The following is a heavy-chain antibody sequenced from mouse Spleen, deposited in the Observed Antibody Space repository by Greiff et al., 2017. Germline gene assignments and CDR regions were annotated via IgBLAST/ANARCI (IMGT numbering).Heavy chain of an antibody. CDR2: IWGGGST. CDR3: ARESDYEDAMDY. D-gene: IGHD2-4*01. V-gene: IGHV2-6*01. CDR1: GFSLTSYG. J-gene: IGHJ4*01. Sequence: QVQLQQSGPGLVAPSQSLSITCTVSGFSLTSYGVDWVRQSPGKGLEWLGVIWGGGSTNYNSALKSRLSISKDNSKSQVFLEMNSLQTDDTAMHYCARESDYEDAMDYWGQGTSVTVSS.